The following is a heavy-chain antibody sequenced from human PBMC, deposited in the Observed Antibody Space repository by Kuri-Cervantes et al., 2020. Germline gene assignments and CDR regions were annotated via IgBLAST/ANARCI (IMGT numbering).Heavy chain of an antibody. CDR3: ARDDDGYDI. Sequence: SETLSLTCAVHGASFSGYYWSWIRQSPGEGLEWIGEINDSGSPNYNASLKSRVTISLDTSKMQFSLKLDSVTAADTALYFCARDDDGYDIWGQGTMVTVSS. J-gene: IGHJ3*02. CDR1: GASFSGYY. V-gene: IGHV4-34*01. CDR2: INDSGSP.